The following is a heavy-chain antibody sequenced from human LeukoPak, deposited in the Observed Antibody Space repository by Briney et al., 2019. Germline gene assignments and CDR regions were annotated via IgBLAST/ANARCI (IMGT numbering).Heavy chain of an antibody. V-gene: IGHV4-4*07. CDR3: ARRGDYFDF. J-gene: IGHJ4*02. Sequence: SETLSLTCTVSAGSISYNYWSWIRQPAGKGLEWIGRIFTSGSTNYNPSLRSRFPMSVDTSKNQFSLKLSSVTAADTAVYYCARRGDYFDFWGQGTLVTVSS. CDR2: IFTSGST. CDR1: AGSISYNY.